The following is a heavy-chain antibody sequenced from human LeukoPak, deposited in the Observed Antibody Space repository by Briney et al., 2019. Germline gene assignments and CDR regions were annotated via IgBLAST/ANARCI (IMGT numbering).Heavy chain of an antibody. D-gene: IGHD6-13*01. J-gene: IGHJ6*03. V-gene: IGHV2-5*02. CDR2: IYLDDDK. Sequence: SGPTLVNPTQTLTLTCTFSGLSLSTSGVGVGWIRQPPVKALEWLALIYLDDDKRYSPSLKSRLTITNDTSKNQVVLTMTNMDPVDTATYYCAHRGVVAAAGTNYYYYMDVWGKGTTVTVSS. CDR1: GLSLSTSGVG. CDR3: AHRGVVAAAGTNYYYYMDV.